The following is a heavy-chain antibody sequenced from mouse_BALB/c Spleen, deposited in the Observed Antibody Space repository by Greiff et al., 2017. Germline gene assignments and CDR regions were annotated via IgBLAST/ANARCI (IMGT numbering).Heavy chain of an antibody. CDR3: ARRLDYAMDY. Sequence: QVQLKESGAELAKPGASVKMSCKASGYTFTSYWMHWVKQRPGQGLEWIGYINPSTGYTEYNQKFKDKATLTADKSSSTAYMQLSSLTSEDSAVYYCARRLDYAMDYWGQGTSVTVSS. D-gene: IGHD3-2*02. CDR2: INPSTGYT. CDR1: GYTFTSYW. J-gene: IGHJ4*01. V-gene: IGHV1-7*01.